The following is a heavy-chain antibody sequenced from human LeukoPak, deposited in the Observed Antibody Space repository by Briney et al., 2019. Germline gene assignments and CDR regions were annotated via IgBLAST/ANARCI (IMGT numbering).Heavy chain of an antibody. J-gene: IGHJ4*02. CDR1: GGSISSYY. D-gene: IGHD5-12*01. V-gene: IGHV4-59*01. CDR3: ARANNGYDTYFDY. Sequence: SETLSLTCTVSGGSISSYYWSWIRQPPGKGLEWIGYIYYSGSTNYNPSLKSRVTISVDTSKNQFSLKLSSVTAADTAVYYCARANNGYDTYFDYWGQGTLVTVSS. CDR2: IYYSGST.